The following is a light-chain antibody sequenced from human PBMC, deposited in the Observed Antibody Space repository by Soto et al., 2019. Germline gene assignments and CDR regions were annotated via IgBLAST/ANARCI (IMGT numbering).Light chain of an antibody. CDR3: SSYTSSSTS. CDR2: DVS. V-gene: IGLV2-14*01. J-gene: IGLJ1*01. CDR1: SSDVGGYNY. Sequence: QSSLPQPASVSGSPGQSITISCPGTSSDVGGYNYVSWYQQHPGKAPKLMIYDVSNRPSGVSNRFSGSKSGNTASLTISGLQAEDEADYYCSSYTSSSTSFGTGTKVTVL.